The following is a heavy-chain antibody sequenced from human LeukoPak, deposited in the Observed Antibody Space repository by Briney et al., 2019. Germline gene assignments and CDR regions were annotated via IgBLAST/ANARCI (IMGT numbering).Heavy chain of an antibody. D-gene: IGHD3-9*01. V-gene: IGHV3-21*01. CDR3: ARGHYDVLAASYKWTPDY. Sequence: TGGSLRLSCAASGFTFNTFNMNWVRQAPGKGLEWVSSITSGGDYIYYADSVKGRFTASRDNAKNSLSLQLNSLRVEDTAVYYCARGHYDVLAASYKWTPDYWGQGTLVTVSS. CDR2: ITSGGDYI. CDR1: GFTFNTFN. J-gene: IGHJ4*02.